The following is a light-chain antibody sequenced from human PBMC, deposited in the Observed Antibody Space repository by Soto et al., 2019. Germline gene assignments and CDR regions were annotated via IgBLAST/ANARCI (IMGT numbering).Light chain of an antibody. CDR1: QSVSSTY. CDR3: QQYGSSSYT. J-gene: IGKJ2*01. CDR2: GAS. Sequence: EIVLTQSPGTLSLSPGERATLSCRASQSVSSTYLAWYQQNPGQAPRLRIYGASSRATGIPDRFSGSGSGTDFTLTIRRLEPEDFAVYFCQQYGSSSYTFGQGTKLEIK. V-gene: IGKV3-20*01.